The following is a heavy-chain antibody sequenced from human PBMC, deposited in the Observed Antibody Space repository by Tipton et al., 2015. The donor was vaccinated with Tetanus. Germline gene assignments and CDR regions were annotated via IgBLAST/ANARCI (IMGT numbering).Heavy chain of an antibody. CDR1: GFIFSSYG. J-gene: IGHJ4*02. V-gene: IGHV3-33*01. D-gene: IGHD2-15*01. CDR3: AREADCSGGSCFSGDFDN. Sequence: SGFIFSSYGIHWVRQAPGKGLEWVAVSWYDGTDKYYADSVKGRFTISRDNSKNTLYLQMNSLRTEDTAVYYCAREADCSGGSCFSGDFDNWGQGTQVTVSS. CDR2: SWYDGTDK.